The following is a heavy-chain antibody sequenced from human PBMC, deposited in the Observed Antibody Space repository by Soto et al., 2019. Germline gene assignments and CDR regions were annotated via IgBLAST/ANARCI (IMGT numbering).Heavy chain of an antibody. Sequence: RASVKVSCKASGYTFTSYDINWVRQATGQGLEWMGWMNPNSGNTGYAQKFQGRVTMTRNTSISTAYMELSSLRSEDTAVYYCARVNRNYVYYYYGMDVWGQGTTVTVSS. V-gene: IGHV1-8*01. J-gene: IGHJ6*02. D-gene: IGHD1-7*01. CDR3: ARVNRNYVYYYYGMDV. CDR2: MNPNSGNT. CDR1: GYTFTSYD.